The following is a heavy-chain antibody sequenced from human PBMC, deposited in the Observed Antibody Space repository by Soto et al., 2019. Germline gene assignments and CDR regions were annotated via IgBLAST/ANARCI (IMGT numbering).Heavy chain of an antibody. CDR1: GFTLSSYG. D-gene: IGHD3-16*02. Sequence: QVQLVESGGGVVQPGRSLRLSCAASGFTLSSYGMQWVRQAPGKGLEWVAVIWYDGSNKYYADSVKGRFTISRDNSKNTLYLQMNSLRAEDTAVYYCARGDMITFGGVITALDYWGQGTLVTVSS. CDR2: IWYDGSNK. V-gene: IGHV3-33*01. J-gene: IGHJ4*02. CDR3: ARGDMITFGGVITALDY.